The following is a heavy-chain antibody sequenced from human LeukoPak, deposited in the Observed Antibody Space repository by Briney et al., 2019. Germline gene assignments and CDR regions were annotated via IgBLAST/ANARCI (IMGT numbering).Heavy chain of an antibody. V-gene: IGHV4-39*07. J-gene: IGHJ5*02. D-gene: IGHD3-22*01. CDR1: GGSLSSSSYY. Sequence: SETLSLTCTVSGGSLSSSSYYWGWIRQPPGKGLEWIGSIYYSGSTYYNPSLKSRVTISVDTSKNQFSLKLSSVTAADTAVYYCARDYYDSSGHGFDPWGQGTLVTVPS. CDR2: IYYSGST. CDR3: ARDYYDSSGHGFDP.